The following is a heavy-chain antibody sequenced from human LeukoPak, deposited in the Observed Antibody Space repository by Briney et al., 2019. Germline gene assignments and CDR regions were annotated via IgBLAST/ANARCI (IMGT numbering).Heavy chain of an antibody. CDR1: GFTFSSYG. CDR3: AKDSPYYYDSSGYLALHY. D-gene: IGHD3-22*01. J-gene: IGHJ4*02. CDR2: IRYDGSNK. Sequence: GGSLRLSCAASGFTFSSYGMHWVRQAPGKGLEWVAFIRYDGSNKYYADSVKGRFTISRDNSKNTLYLQMNSLRAEDTAVYYCAKDSPYYYDSSGYLALHYWGQGTLVTVSS. V-gene: IGHV3-30*02.